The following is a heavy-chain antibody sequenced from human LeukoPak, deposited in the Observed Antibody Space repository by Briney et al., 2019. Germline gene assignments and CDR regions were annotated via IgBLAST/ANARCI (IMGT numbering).Heavy chain of an antibody. Sequence: PGGSLRLSCVASGFTFGHNAMAWVRQAPGKRLEWVSALSGSGGYTFYADSVKGRFTISRDNSKNTLYLQLSSLRPDDTAVYYCAKGAPSSSSIFDFWGPGTLVTVSS. CDR1: GFTFGHNA. CDR3: AKGAPSSSSIFDF. D-gene: IGHD6-6*01. CDR2: LSGSGGYT. J-gene: IGHJ4*02. V-gene: IGHV3-23*01.